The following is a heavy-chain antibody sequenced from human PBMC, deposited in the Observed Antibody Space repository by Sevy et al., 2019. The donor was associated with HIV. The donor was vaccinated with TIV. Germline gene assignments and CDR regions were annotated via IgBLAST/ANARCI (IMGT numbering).Heavy chain of an antibody. V-gene: IGHV4-4*07. Sequence: SETLSLTCTVSGDSFSSYFWAWIRQPAGKGLEWIGRINTSGSTNYTPSFTSRVTRSVDTSKSQLSLTVTSLTAADTAIYFCARSNWVTATNGFSKSYYFDYWGQGSLVTVSS. CDR3: ARSNWVTATNGFSKSYYFDY. D-gene: IGHD7-27*01. CDR2: INTSGST. CDR1: GDSFSSYF. J-gene: IGHJ4*02.